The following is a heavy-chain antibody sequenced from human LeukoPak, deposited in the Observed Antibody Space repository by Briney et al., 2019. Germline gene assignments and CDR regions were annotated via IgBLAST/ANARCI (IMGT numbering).Heavy chain of an antibody. Sequence: GGSLRLSCAASGFIFISYGMRWVRQAPGKGLEWVALISYDGSNKYYADSVKGRFTISRDNSKNTLYLQMSSLRAEDTAVYYCAKDRYYYDSSGYSYFDYWGQGTLVTVSS. V-gene: IGHV3-30*18. CDR3: AKDRYYYDSSGYSYFDY. D-gene: IGHD3-22*01. J-gene: IGHJ4*02. CDR1: GFIFISYG. CDR2: ISYDGSNK.